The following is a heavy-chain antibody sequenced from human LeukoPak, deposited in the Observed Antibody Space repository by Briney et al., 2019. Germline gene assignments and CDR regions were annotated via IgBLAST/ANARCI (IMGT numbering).Heavy chain of an antibody. D-gene: IGHD3-3*01. J-gene: IGHJ5*02. CDR3: ARLEDFWSGYSTSNWFDP. Sequence: PSETLSLTCAVYGGSFSGYYWSWIRQPPGKGLEWIGEINHSGSTNYNPSLKSRVTISVDTSKNQFSLKLSSVTAADTAVYYCARLEDFWSGYSTSNWFDPWGQGTLVTVSS. CDR1: GGSFSGYY. V-gene: IGHV4-34*01. CDR2: INHSGST.